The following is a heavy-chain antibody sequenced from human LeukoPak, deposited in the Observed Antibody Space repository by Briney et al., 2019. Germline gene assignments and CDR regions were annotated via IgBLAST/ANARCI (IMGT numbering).Heavy chain of an antibody. J-gene: IGHJ3*02. V-gene: IGHV1-18*01. CDR3: ARGYCSSTSCHDAFDI. Sequence: ASVKVSCKASGYTFTSYGISWVRQAPGQGLEWMGWISAYNGNTNYAQKLQGRVTMTTDTSTSTAYMELRSLRSEDTAVYYCARGYCSSTSCHDAFDIWGQGTMVTVSS. CDR1: GYTFTSYG. CDR2: ISAYNGNT. D-gene: IGHD2-2*01.